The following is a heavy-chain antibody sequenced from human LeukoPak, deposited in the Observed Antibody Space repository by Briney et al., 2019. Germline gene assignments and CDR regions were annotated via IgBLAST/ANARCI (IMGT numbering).Heavy chain of an antibody. J-gene: IGHJ4*02. V-gene: IGHV3-7*01. CDR2: IKQDGSEK. Sequence: PGGSLRLSCAASGFTFSSYWMSWVRQAPGKGLEWVANIKQDGSEKYYVDSVKGRFTISRDNAKNSLYLQMNSLRAEDTAVYYCARGGVLSVVVPAAFDYWGQGTLVTVSS. D-gene: IGHD2-2*01. CDR3: ARGGVLSVVVPAAFDY. CDR1: GFTFSSYW.